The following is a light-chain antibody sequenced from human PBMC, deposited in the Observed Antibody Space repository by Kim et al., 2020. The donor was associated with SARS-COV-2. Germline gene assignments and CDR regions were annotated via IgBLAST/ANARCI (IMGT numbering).Light chain of an antibody. J-gene: IGLJ7*01. Sequence: MVTTSSTGSNANIVACYDVHWYQQLPGTAPKLLIYGNTNRPSGVPDRFSGSKSGTSASLAITGLQAEDEADYYCQSYDTSLSCVVFGRGTQLTVL. CDR2: GNT. CDR1: NANIVACYD. V-gene: IGLV1-40*01. CDR3: QSYDTSLSCVV.